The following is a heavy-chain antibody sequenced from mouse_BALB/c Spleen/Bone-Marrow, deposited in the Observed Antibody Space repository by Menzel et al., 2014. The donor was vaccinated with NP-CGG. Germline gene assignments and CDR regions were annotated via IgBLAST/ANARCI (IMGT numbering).Heavy chain of an antibody. D-gene: IGHD4-1*01. CDR2: IDPANGNT. Sequence: EVQLQQSGAELVKPGASVKLSCTASGFNIKDTYMHWVKQRPEQGLEWIGRIDPANGNTKYDPKSQGKATITADTSSNTSNRQLSSLTSEDTAVYYWARWEYYAMDYWGQGTSVTVSS. CDR1: GFNIKDTY. V-gene: IGHV14-3*02. CDR3: ARWEYYAMDY. J-gene: IGHJ4*01.